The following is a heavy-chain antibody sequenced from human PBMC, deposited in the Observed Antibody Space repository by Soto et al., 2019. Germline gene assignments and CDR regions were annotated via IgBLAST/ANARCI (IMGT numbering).Heavy chain of an antibody. J-gene: IGHJ4*02. CDR3: AKARIIAAYQTQDFDY. Sequence: EVQLLESGGGLVQPGGALRLSCATSGFSFSTYAMTWVRQAPGKGLEWVSGISGSGGGTYYTDSVKGRFTISKENSQGTLYLQMNSLRVEDEAVYFCAKARIIAAYQTQDFDYWGQGTLVTVSS. CDR2: ISGSGGGT. V-gene: IGHV3-23*01. D-gene: IGHD6-6*01. CDR1: GFSFSTYA.